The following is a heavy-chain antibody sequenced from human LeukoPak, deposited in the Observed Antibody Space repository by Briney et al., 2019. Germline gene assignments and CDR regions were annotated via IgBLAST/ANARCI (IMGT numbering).Heavy chain of an antibody. Sequence: GGPLRLSCAASGFTFSSYWMSWVRQAPGKGLEWVANIKQDGSEKYYVDSVKGRFTISRDNAKNSLYLQMNSLRAEDTAVYYCARDLYDFWSGYSVSDYWGQGTLVTVSS. V-gene: IGHV3-7*01. CDR1: GFTFSSYW. CDR3: ARDLYDFWSGYSVSDY. CDR2: IKQDGSEK. J-gene: IGHJ4*02. D-gene: IGHD3-3*01.